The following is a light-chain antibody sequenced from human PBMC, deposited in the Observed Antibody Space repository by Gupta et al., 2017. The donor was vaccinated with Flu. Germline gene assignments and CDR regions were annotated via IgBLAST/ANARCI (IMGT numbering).Light chain of an antibody. J-gene: IGLJ3*02. V-gene: IGLV2-14*01. Sequence: SITISCTGTSSDVGGYNYVSWYQQHPGKAPKLIIYKVTDRPSGVSNRFSGSKSGNTASLTISGLQAEDEADYYCSSYTTSSTWVFGGGIRLTVL. CDR1: SSDVGGYNY. CDR3: SSYTTSSTWV. CDR2: KVT.